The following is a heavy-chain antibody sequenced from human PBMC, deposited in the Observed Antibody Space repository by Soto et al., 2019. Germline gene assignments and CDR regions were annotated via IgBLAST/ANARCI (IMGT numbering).Heavy chain of an antibody. CDR3: ARDLNLGLAAG. CDR2: INPYNGNI. J-gene: IGHJ4*02. V-gene: IGHV1-18*01. Sequence: QVQLVQSGAEVKKPGASVKVSCKASGYTFTSYSISWVRQAPGQGLEWMGWINPYNGNIKYAQKLQGRVTTTTDTSTSTAYMELRSLRSDDTAVYYCARDLNLGLAAGWGQGSLVTVSS. CDR1: GYTFTSYS. D-gene: IGHD6-13*01.